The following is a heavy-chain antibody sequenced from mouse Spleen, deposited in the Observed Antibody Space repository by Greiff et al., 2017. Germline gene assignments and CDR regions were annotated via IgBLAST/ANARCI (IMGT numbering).Heavy chain of an antibody. D-gene: IGHD2-4*01. CDR3: AREEDYDGRFDY. Sequence: VQLQQPGAELVMPGASVKLSCKASGYTFTSYWMHWVKQRPGQGLEWIGEIDPSDSYTNYNQKFKGKATLTVDKSSSTAYMQLSSLTSEDSAVYYCAREEDYDGRFDYWGQGTTLTVSS. J-gene: IGHJ2*01. V-gene: IGHV1-69*01. CDR2: IDPSDSYT. CDR1: GYTFTSYW.